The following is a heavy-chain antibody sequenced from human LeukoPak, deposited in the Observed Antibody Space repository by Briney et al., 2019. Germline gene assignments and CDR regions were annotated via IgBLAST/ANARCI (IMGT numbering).Heavy chain of an antibody. CDR1: GFTFSSYG. J-gene: IGHJ4*02. CDR3: VRDGVGAPPFDY. D-gene: IGHD1-26*01. V-gene: IGHV3-30*03. Sequence: PGGSLRLSCAASGFTFSSYGMHWVRQAPGKGLEWVAVISYDGSNKYYADSVKGRFTISRDNSKNTLYLQMNNLRAEDTGVYYCVRDGVGAPPFDYWGEGILVTVSS. CDR2: ISYDGSNK.